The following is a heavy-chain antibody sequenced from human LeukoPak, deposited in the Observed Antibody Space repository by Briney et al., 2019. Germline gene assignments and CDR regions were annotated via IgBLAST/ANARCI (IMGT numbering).Heavy chain of an antibody. CDR1: GFTFSSYG. D-gene: IGHD3-16*01. CDR2: IWYDGSNK. Sequence: GGSLRLSCAASGFTFSSYGMHWVRQAPGKGLEWVAVIWYDGSNKYYADSVKGRFTISRDNSKNTLYLQINSLRAEDTAVYYCAREGPGRYYFDYWGQGTLVTVSS. J-gene: IGHJ4*02. CDR3: AREGPGRYYFDY. V-gene: IGHV3-33*01.